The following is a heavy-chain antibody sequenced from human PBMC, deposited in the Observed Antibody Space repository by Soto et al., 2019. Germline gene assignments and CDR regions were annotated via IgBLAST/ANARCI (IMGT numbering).Heavy chain of an antibody. CDR1: GFSFSSYA. D-gene: IGHD3-3*01. V-gene: IGHV3-33*01. CDR2: LWYDGSNQ. Sequence: QVQLVESGGGVVQPGTSLRLSCEASGFSFSSYAMHWVRQAPGKGLEWVAALWYDGSNQNYAESVKGRFTISRDNSKRTVYLQMNSLKAEDTAVYYCARDINDFWSGYLYWGQGTLVTVSS. CDR3: ARDINDFWSGYLY. J-gene: IGHJ4*02.